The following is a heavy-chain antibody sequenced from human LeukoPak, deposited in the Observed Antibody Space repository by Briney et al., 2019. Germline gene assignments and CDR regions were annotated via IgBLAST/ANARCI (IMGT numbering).Heavy chain of an antibody. J-gene: IGHJ4*02. D-gene: IGHD7-27*01. V-gene: IGHV3-23*01. Sequence: RGTLRLSCAASAFTFSSYGTNWDRQAPGKGLGWVSVISGDAGRTYYADSVKGRFTIYRDNSKNTLYLQMNSLGAEDTAVYYCVQDWAWGAFAYWGQGTLVTVSS. CDR3: VQDWAWGAFAY. CDR2: ISGDAGRT. CDR1: AFTFSSYG.